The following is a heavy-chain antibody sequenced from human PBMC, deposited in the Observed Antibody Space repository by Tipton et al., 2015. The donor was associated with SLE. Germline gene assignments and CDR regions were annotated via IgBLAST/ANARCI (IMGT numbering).Heavy chain of an antibody. CDR1: GGSFSDYS. CDR3: ARDCTTGVCYTTSFDY. CDR2: INHSGST. D-gene: IGHD2-8*01. J-gene: IGHJ4*02. V-gene: IGHV4-34*01. Sequence: TLSLTCAVYGGSFSDYSWSWIRQPPGKGLEWIGEINHSGSTNYNPSLKSRVTISIDTSKNPFSLRLSSVTAADTAVYYCARDCTTGVCYTTSFDYWGQGTLVTVSP.